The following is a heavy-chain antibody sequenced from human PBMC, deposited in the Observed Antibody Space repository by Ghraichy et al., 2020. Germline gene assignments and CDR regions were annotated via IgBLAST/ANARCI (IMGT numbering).Heavy chain of an antibody. J-gene: IGHJ4*01. CDR3: ARDFDKGRGYSGYY. D-gene: IGHD5-12*01. CDR1: GDTFTSSG. CDR2: ISDYNGNT. V-gene: IGHV1-18*01. Sequence: ASVKVSCKASGDTFTSSGISWVREGPGQGRERMGWISDYNGNTNYAQKLQGRVTMTTDTSTSTAYMGLRSLRSDDTAVYYCARDFDKGRGYSGYYWGHGILVTVSS.